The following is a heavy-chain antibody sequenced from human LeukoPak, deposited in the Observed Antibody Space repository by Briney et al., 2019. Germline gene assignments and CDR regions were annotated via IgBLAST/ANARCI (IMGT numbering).Heavy chain of an antibody. J-gene: IGHJ2*01. V-gene: IGHV4-59*08. CDR1: GGSISPYY. D-gene: IGHD1-26*01. CDR3: VRVGATTSWYFDL. Sequence: SETLPLTCTVSGGSISPYYWSWIRQPPGKGLEWIGSIYYSGSTNYNPSLKSRVTMSVDTSKNQFSLKLSSVTAADTAVYYCVRVGATTSWYFDLWGRGTLVTVSS. CDR2: IYYSGST.